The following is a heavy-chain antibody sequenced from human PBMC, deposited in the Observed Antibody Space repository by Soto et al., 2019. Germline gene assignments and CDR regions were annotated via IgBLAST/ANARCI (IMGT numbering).Heavy chain of an antibody. V-gene: IGHV3-33*06. CDR3: SKGDTSDPLHS. J-gene: IGHJ4*02. D-gene: IGHD2-2*01. CDR2: IWYDGSSK. Sequence: GGSLRLSCAASGFTFSNYGMHWVRQAPGKGLEWVAVIWYDGSSKYYADSVKGRFTISRDNSKNTLYLQVNSLRVEDTAMYYCSKGDTSDPLHSWGLGTLVTVSS. CDR1: GFTFSNYG.